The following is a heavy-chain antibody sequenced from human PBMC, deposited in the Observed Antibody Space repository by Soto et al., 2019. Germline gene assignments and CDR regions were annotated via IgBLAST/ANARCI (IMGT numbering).Heavy chain of an antibody. CDR3: AMVDHYVTPTPQDV. CDR1: GYIFVNYG. V-gene: IGHV1-18*01. Sequence: QVQLVQSGDEVKKPGASVKVSCKASGYIFVNYGIAWVRQAPGQGLEWMGWISPYSGNTHYAGRVQGRLTMTTDTPXSTAYMDLGSLTSDDTAVYYCAMVDHYVTPTPQDVWGQGTTVTVSS. D-gene: IGHD3-16*01. J-gene: IGHJ6*02. CDR2: ISPYSGNT.